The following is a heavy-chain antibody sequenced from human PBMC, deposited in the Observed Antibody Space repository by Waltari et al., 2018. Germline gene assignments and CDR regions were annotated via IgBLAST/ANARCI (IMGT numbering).Heavy chain of an antibody. CDR3: ARGDFRSGYYISWRRMGYNWFDP. J-gene: IGHJ5*02. V-gene: IGHV4-34*01. CDR2: INHSGST. CDR1: GGSFSGYY. D-gene: IGHD3-3*01. Sequence: QVQLQQWGAGLLKPSETLSLTCAVYGGSFSGYYWSWIRQPPGKGLEWTGEINHSGSTNYNPSLKSRVTISVDTSKNQFSLKLSSVTAADTAVYYCARGDFRSGYYISWRRMGYNWFDPWGQGTLVTVSS.